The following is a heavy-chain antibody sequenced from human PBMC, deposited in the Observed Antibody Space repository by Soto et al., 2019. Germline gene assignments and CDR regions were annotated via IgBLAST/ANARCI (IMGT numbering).Heavy chain of an antibody. V-gene: IGHV3-48*03. D-gene: IGHD4-17*01. J-gene: IGHJ4*02. CDR3: ASQYGDHPVDY. CDR2: ISSSGSTI. Sequence: RGSLRLSFAASGFTFSSYEMNWVLQAPRKGLEWVSYISSSGSTIYYSDSLKGRFTISRDNAKNSLYLQMNSLRAEDTPVYYCASQYGDHPVDYWGQGTLVAVSS. CDR1: GFTFSSYE.